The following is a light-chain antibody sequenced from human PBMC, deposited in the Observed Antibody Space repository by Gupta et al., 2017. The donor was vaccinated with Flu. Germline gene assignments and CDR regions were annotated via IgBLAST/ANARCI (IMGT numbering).Light chain of an antibody. J-gene: IGKJ1*01. CDR2: RAS. Sequence: DIQMTQSPSTLSAYIGDRVTITCRASQSINSWLTWYQQKPGKAPKLLIYRASKLESGVPSRFSGSESGTEFTLTISSLQPDDFATYYCQQEQSSSWTFGQGTKVEIK. CDR1: QSINSW. V-gene: IGKV1-5*03. CDR3: QQEQSSSWT.